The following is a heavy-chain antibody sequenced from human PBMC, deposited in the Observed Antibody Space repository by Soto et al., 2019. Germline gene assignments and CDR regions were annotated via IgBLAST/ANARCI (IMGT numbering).Heavy chain of an antibody. V-gene: IGHV4-30-4*01. CDR1: GGSISSGDYY. J-gene: IGHJ3*02. Sequence: QVQLQESGPGLVKPSQTLSLTCTVSGGSISSGDYYWSWIRQPPGKGLEWIGYIYYSGSTYYNPSLKSRVTISVDTSKNQFSLKLSSVTAADTAVYYCASGYYYGPREVGTAAFDIWGQGTMVTVSS. CDR2: IYYSGST. D-gene: IGHD3-10*01. CDR3: ASGYYYGPREVGTAAFDI.